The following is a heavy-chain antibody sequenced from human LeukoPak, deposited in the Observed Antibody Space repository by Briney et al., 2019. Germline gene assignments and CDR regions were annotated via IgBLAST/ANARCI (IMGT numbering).Heavy chain of an antibody. Sequence: GGSLRLSCAASGFTLSSYYMHWVRQAPGKGLVWVSRINTDGSSTYYADSVKGRFTISRDNAKNTLYLQMNSLRAEDTAVYYCARDLYGYYGSWPYWGQGTLVIVSS. CDR3: ARDLYGYYGSWPY. V-gene: IGHV3-74*01. CDR2: INTDGSST. J-gene: IGHJ4*02. D-gene: IGHD3-10*01. CDR1: GFTLSSYY.